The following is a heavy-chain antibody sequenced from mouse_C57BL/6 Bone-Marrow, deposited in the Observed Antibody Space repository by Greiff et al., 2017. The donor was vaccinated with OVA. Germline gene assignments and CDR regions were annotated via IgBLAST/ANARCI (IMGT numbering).Heavy chain of an antibody. CDR2: IWTGGGT. J-gene: IGHJ4*01. D-gene: IGHD2-3*01. CDR1: GFSLTSYA. CDR3: ARSYDSYRGYYAMNY. Sequence: VQLVESGPGLVAPSQSLSITCTVSGFSLTSYAISWVRQPPGKGLEWLGVIWTGGGTNYNSALKSRLSISKDNSKSQVFLKMNSLQTDDTARYYCARSYDSYRGYYAMNYWGQGTSVTVSS. V-gene: IGHV2-9-1*01.